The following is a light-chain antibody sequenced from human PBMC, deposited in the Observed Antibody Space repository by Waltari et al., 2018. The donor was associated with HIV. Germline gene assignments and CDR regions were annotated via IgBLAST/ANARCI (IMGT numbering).Light chain of an antibody. CDR2: NNN. Sequence: QSVMTQPPSASGTPGQRVTISCSGGSSNIGSSSVNWYQQVPGTAPKLLIYNNNQWPSGVPDRFSGSKSGSSASLAISGLQSEDEADYYCAAWDDRLKGVVFGVGTKLTVL. CDR1: SSNIGSSS. J-gene: IGLJ2*01. CDR3: AAWDDRLKGVV. V-gene: IGLV1-44*01.